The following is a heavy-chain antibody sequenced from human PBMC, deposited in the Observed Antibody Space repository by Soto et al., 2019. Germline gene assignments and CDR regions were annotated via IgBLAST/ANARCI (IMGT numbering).Heavy chain of an antibody. J-gene: IGHJ4*02. D-gene: IGHD2-15*01. CDR3: ARGQVVAAQH. CDR1: GGSISSYY. Sequence: SETLSLTCTVSGGSISSYYWSWIRQPPGKGLEWIGYIYYSGSTNYNPSLKSRVTISVDRSKNQFSLKLSSVTAADTAVYYCARGQVVAAQHWGQGTLVTFSS. V-gene: IGHV4-59*12. CDR2: IYYSGST.